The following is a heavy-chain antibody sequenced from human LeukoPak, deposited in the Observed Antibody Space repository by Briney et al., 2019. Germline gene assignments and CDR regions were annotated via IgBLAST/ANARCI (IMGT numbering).Heavy chain of an antibody. CDR1: GYSITSGSY. Sequence: SETLSLTCTVSGYSITSGSYWGWIRQPPGKGLAWIGSIYHGGSSYYNPTLKSRVTISVDTSKNQFSLKLSSVTAADTAVYYCARNGSSCSSTSCYGTPFDNWGQGALLTVSS. CDR3: ARNGSSCSSTSCYGTPFDN. V-gene: IGHV4-38-2*02. D-gene: IGHD2-2*01. CDR2: IYHGGSS. J-gene: IGHJ4*02.